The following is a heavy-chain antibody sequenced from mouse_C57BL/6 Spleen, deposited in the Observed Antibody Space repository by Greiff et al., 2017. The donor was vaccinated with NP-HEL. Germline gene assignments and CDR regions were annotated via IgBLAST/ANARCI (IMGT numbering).Heavy chain of an antibody. J-gene: IGHJ2*01. Sequence: VQLKQSGAELVKPGASVKLSCTASGFNIKDYYMHWVKQRTEQGLEWIGRIDPEDGETKYAPKFQGKATITADTSSNTAYLQLSSLTSEDTAVYYCARSLYDYEYYFDYWGQGTTLTVSS. CDR3: ARSLYDYEYYFDY. D-gene: IGHD2-4*01. CDR2: IDPEDGET. V-gene: IGHV14-2*01. CDR1: GFNIKDYY.